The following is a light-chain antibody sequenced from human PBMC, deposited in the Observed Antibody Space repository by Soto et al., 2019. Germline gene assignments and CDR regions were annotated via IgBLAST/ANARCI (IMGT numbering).Light chain of an antibody. Sequence: DIQMTQSPSTLSASVGDTVTITCRASQTIGTWLAWYQQKPAKAPKLLIYKASTLESGVPSRFSGSGSGTEFTLTISSLQADDFATYYCQQYNDITTVGGGTKVDIK. CDR3: QQYNDITT. J-gene: IGKJ4*01. CDR2: KAS. V-gene: IGKV1-5*03. CDR1: QTIGTW.